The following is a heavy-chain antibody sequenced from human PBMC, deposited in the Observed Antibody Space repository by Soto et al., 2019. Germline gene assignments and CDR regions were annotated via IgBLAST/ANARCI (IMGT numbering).Heavy chain of an antibody. CDR1: GGTFSSYT. V-gene: IGHV1-69*04. Sequence: SVKVSCKASGGTFSSYTISWVRQAPGQGLEWMGRIIPILGIANYAQKFQGRVTITADKSTSTAYMELSSLRSEDTAVYYCARDRGGSFPTNVAFDMWGKGTMVTV. CDR3: ARDRGGSFPTNVAFDM. J-gene: IGHJ3*02. D-gene: IGHD3-16*01. CDR2: IIPILGIA.